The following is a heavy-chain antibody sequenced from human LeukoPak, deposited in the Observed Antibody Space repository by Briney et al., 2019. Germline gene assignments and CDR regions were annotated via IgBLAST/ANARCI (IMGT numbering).Heavy chain of an antibody. CDR3: ARRPYSDTSGRLSDV. D-gene: IGHD3-22*01. J-gene: IGHJ6*02. V-gene: IGHV3-48*02. Sequence: GGSLRLSCAASGFAFSSYNMNWVRQAPGKGLEWISYIGSSGSPTHYVDSVGGRFTISRDNAKNSLYLQMNSLRDEDTAVYFCARRPYSDTSGRLSDVWGQGTTVTVSS. CDR2: IGSSGSPT. CDR1: GFAFSSYN.